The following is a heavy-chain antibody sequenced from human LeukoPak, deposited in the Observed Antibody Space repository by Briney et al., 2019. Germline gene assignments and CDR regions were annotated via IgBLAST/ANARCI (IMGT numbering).Heavy chain of an antibody. CDR2: INPNSGGT. D-gene: IGHD4-17*01. Sequence: GASVKVSCKASGYTFTGYYMHWVRQAPGQGLEWMGWINPNSGGTNYAQKFQGRVTMTRDTSISTAYMELSRLRSDDTAVYYCARGPMTTVTYFDYWGQGTLVTVSS. CDR3: ARGPMTTVTYFDY. CDR1: GYTFTGYY. V-gene: IGHV1-2*02. J-gene: IGHJ4*02.